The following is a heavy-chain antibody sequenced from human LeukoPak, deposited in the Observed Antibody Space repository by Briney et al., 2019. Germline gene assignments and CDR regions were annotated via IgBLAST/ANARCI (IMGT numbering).Heavy chain of an antibody. CDR2: ISSSGSSI. J-gene: IGHJ4*02. V-gene: IGHV3-48*03. CDR1: GFTFSSYE. Sequence: PGGSLRLSCVVSGFTFSSYEMNWVRQAPGKGLEWLSHISSSGSSIQYADSVKGRFTISRDNDKNSLYLQMNSLRAEDTAVYYCARTRDGPFDYWGQGTLVTVSS. CDR3: ARTRDGPFDY. D-gene: IGHD5-24*01.